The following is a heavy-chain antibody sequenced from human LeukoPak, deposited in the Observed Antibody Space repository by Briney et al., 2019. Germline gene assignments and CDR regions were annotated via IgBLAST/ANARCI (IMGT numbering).Heavy chain of an antibody. J-gene: IGHJ4*02. D-gene: IGHD2-15*01. CDR1: GYTFTSYG. V-gene: IGHV1-18*01. CDR2: NSTYNGHT. Sequence: ASVKVSCNASGYTFTSYGISWVREAPGQGRKWMGWNSTYNGHTNYARKVQGRVTMTTDTSTSTAYMELRSLRSDDTAVSFCAREGGRYCSGGSCYSSNGWYGGLNYWGQGTLVTVSS. CDR3: AREGGRYCSGGSCYSSNGWYGGLNY.